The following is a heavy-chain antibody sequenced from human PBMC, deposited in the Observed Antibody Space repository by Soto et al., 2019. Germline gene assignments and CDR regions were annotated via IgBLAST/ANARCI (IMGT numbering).Heavy chain of an antibody. V-gene: IGHV4-59*01. Sequence: SETLSLTCTVSGGSISSYYWSWIRQPPGKGLEWIGYIYYSGSTNYNPSLKSRVTISVDTSKNQFSLKLSSVTAADTAVYYCARVVRIYGHNWFDPWGQGTLVTVSS. CDR2: IYYSGST. CDR1: GGSISSYY. D-gene: IGHD4-17*01. CDR3: ARVVRIYGHNWFDP. J-gene: IGHJ5*02.